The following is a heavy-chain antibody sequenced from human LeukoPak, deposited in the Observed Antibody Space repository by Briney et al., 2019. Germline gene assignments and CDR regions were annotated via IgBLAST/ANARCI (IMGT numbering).Heavy chain of an antibody. CDR1: GFTFSSYW. CDR3: ARTWTTVSADY. J-gene: IGHJ4*02. CDR2: INSDGSST. D-gene: IGHD4-17*01. Sequence: GGSLRLSCAASGFTFSSYWMHWVRQAPGKGPVWVSRINSDGSSTSYADSVKGRFTISRDNAKNTLYLQMNSLRAEDTAVYYCARTWTTVSADYWGQGTLVTVSS. V-gene: IGHV3-74*01.